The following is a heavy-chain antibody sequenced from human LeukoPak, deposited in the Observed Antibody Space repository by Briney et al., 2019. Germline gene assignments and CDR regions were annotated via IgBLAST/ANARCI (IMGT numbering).Heavy chain of an antibody. J-gene: IGHJ6*03. D-gene: IGHD1-26*01. CDR2: IIPIFGKT. CDR3: ARAPMRRISDTYYYYYMDV. V-gene: IGHV1-69*06. CDR1: GDTFSSYI. Sequence: ASVKVSYKASGDTFSSYIISWVRQAPGQGLEWVGGIIPIFGKTNYAQKFQGRVTITADRYSSTAYMEVSSLRSDDTAVYYCARAPMRRISDTYYYYYMDVWGKGTTITVSS.